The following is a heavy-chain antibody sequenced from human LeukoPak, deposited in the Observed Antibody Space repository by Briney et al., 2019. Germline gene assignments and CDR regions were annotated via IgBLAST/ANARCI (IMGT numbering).Heavy chain of an antibody. Sequence: GGSLRLSCAASGFTFSSYAMSWVRQAPGRGLEWVSAISGSGGSTYYADSVKGRFTISRDNSKNTLYLQMNSLRAEDTAVYYCATQPGYSGYDLTDYFDYWGQGTLVTVSS. D-gene: IGHD5-12*01. CDR2: ISGSGGST. CDR1: GFTFSSYA. V-gene: IGHV3-23*01. CDR3: ATQPGYSGYDLTDYFDY. J-gene: IGHJ4*02.